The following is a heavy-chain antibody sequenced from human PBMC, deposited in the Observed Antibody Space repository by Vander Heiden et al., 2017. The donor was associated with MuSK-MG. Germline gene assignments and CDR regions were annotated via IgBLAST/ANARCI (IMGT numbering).Heavy chain of an antibody. Sequence: EVQLLESGGGLVQPGGSLRLSCAASGFTFSSYAMSWVRQAPGKGLEWVSAISGSGGSTYYADSVKGRVTISRDNSKNTLYLQMNSLRAEETAVYYCAKDLKVADGQYGRWFDPWGQGTMVTVYS. CDR3: AKDLKVADGQYGRWFDP. V-gene: IGHV3-23*01. CDR1: GFTFSSYA. CDR2: ISGSGGST. D-gene: IGHD1-26*01. J-gene: IGHJ5*02.